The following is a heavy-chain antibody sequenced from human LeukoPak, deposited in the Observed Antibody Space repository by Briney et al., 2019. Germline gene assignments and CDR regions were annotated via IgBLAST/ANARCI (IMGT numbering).Heavy chain of an antibody. CDR2: IDRRGGST. D-gene: IGHD4-17*01. Sequence: GGSLRLSCAASGFSFKIYAMSWVRQAPGKGLEWVAAIDRRGGSTFYADSVKGRFTISKDNSKNPLYLQINSLRVDDTAIYYCARGSHGEHDSWGQGTLVTVSS. CDR1: GFSFKIYA. CDR3: ARGSHGEHDS. V-gene: IGHV3-23*01. J-gene: IGHJ5*01.